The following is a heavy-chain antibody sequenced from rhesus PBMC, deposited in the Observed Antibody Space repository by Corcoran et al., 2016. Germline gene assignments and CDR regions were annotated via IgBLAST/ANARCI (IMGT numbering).Heavy chain of an antibody. CDR2: IIYTGKSI. CDR3: TRDWISVVITTPYGLDS. CDR1: GFTFSSYD. Sequence: EVQLVESGGGLVQPGGSLRLSCAASGFTFSSYDMSWVRQAPGKGLEWVSYIIYTGKSIYYADSVKCRFSIVRDNAKNSLSLQMCSLRAEDTAVYYCTRDWISVVITTPYGLDSWGQGVVVTVSS. J-gene: IGHJ6*01. V-gene: IGHV3-136*01. D-gene: IGHD3-16*01.